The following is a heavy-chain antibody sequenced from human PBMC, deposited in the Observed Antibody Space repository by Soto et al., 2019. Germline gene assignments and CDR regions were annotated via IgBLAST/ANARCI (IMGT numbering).Heavy chain of an antibody. Sequence: PGGSLRLSCAASGFTFSSYGMHWVRQAPGKGLEWVAVIWYDGGNKYYADSVKGRFTISRDNSKNTLYLQMNSLRAEDTAVYYCAVRYYDSTPSQYYYGMDVWGQGTTVTVSS. CDR3: AVRYYDSTPSQYYYGMDV. D-gene: IGHD3-22*01. V-gene: IGHV3-33*01. CDR2: IWYDGGNK. J-gene: IGHJ6*02. CDR1: GFTFSSYG.